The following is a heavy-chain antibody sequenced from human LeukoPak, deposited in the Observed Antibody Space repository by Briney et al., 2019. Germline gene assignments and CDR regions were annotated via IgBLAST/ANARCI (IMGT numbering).Heavy chain of an antibody. D-gene: IGHD2-2*01. Sequence: SETLSLTCAVCGYSILSGLHWGWIRQPPEKGLELIGSIYHSGSTYYNPSLKSRVAISVDTSKNQFSLKLSSVTAADTAVSYCERGVERPKRYQYYYYMDLWAKGATVTVSS. V-gene: IGHV4-38-2*01. J-gene: IGHJ6*03. CDR2: IYHSGST. CDR3: ERGVERPKRYQYYYYMDL. CDR1: GYSILSGLH.